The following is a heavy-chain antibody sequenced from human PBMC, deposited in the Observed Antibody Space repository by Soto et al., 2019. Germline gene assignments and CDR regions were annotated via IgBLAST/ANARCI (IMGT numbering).Heavy chain of an antibody. V-gene: IGHV4-4*07. D-gene: IGHD1-7*01. Sequence: SETLSLTCTVSGDTITSFSWSWIRQSAGKGLEWIGRISTTGNTHYNPSLESRVTMSLDTSKNQFSLKLTSVTAEDTAVYYCEGESGDNWSYEAYWGQGTLVTVSS. CDR3: EGESGDNWSYEAY. J-gene: IGHJ4*02. CDR2: ISTTGNT. CDR1: GDTITSFS.